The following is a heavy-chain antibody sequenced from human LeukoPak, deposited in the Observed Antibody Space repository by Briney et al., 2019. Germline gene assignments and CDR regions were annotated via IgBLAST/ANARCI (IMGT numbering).Heavy chain of an antibody. CDR3: ARGPSYFQH. CDR2: TYYRSKWYK. Sequence: KTSQTLSLTCAISGDIVSSNSATWNWIRQSPSRGLEWLGRTYYRSKWYKYYAVSVKGRITINPDTSKNQFSLQLNSVTPEDTAVYYCARGPSYFQHWGQGTLVTVSS. J-gene: IGHJ1*01. V-gene: IGHV6-1*01. CDR1: GDIVSSNSAT.